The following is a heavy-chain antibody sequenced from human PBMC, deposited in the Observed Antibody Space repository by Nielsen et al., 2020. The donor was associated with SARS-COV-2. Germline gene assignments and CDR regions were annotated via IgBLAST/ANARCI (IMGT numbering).Heavy chain of an antibody. CDR2: FDPEDGET. D-gene: IGHD6-19*01. J-gene: IGHJ6*03. Sequence: ASVKVSCKVSGYTLTELSMHWVRQAPGKGLEWMGGFDPEDGETIYAQKFQGRVTMTEDTSTDTAYMELSSLRSEDTAVYYCARVGEYSSGWPHYYYYSMDVWGKGTTVTVSS. V-gene: IGHV1-24*01. CDR3: ARVGEYSSGWPHYYYYSMDV. CDR1: GYTLTELS.